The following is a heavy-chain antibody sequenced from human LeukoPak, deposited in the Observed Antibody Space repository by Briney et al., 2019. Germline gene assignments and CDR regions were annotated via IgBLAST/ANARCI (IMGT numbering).Heavy chain of an antibody. J-gene: IGHJ4*02. CDR3: VVGLTTVTPFDY. Sequence: GGSLRLSCAASGFTFSSYAMSWVRQAPGKGLEWVSAISGSGGSTYYADSVKGRFTISRDNSKNTLYLQMNSLRAEDTAVYCCVVGLTTVTPFDYWGQGTLVTVSS. CDR2: ISGSGGST. D-gene: IGHD4-17*01. V-gene: IGHV3-23*01. CDR1: GFTFSSYA.